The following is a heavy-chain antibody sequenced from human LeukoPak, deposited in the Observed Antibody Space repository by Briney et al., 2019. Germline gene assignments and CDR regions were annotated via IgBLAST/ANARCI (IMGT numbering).Heavy chain of an antibody. D-gene: IGHD4-23*01. CDR1: GFTFSSYA. V-gene: IGHV3-30*04. CDR2: ISYDGSNK. CDR3: ANLLRWEPY. J-gene: IGHJ4*02. Sequence: GGSLRLSCAASGFTFSSYAMHWVRQAPGKGLEWVAVISYDGSNKYYADSVKGRFTISRDNSKNTLYLQMNSLRAEDTAVYYCANLLRWEPYWGQGTLVTVSS.